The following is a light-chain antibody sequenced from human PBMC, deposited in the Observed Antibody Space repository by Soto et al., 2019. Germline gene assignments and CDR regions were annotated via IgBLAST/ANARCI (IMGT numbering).Light chain of an antibody. CDR2: GAS. V-gene: IGKV1-39*01. CDR3: QQTYTARPWR. CDR1: QSINTF. Sequence: DLHVTQSPSSLSASVGYIVTITCRASQSINTFLNWYQQRPGKAPNLLIYGASNLQSGVPSRFSGSGSGTDFTLTISSLQPEDFAPYYCQQTYTARPWRFARGTKVDIK. J-gene: IGKJ1*01.